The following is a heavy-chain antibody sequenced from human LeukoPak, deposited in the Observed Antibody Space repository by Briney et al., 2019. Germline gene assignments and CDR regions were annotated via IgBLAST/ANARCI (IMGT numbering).Heavy chain of an antibody. D-gene: IGHD5-12*01. CDR3: ARERRGYSYGTLDP. Sequence: PGGSLRLSCAASGMSFNVYEMYWVRQSPGKGLEWVALISSDGFRKNYAESVKGRFTLSRDNSKNTMDLQMNNLRVEDTAVYYRARERRGYSYGTLDPWGQGTLVTVSS. CDR2: ISSDGFRK. V-gene: IGHV3-30-3*01. CDR1: GMSFNVYE. J-gene: IGHJ5*02.